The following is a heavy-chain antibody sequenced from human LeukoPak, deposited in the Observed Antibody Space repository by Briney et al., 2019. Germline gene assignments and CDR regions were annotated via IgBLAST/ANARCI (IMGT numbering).Heavy chain of an antibody. D-gene: IGHD1-26*01. Sequence: GGSLRLSCAASGFTFNSYGMHWVRKAPGKGLEWVAFIRYDGSKSYFADSVKGRFALSRDNSKNTLYLQMSSLRPEDTAGYCAKDGGSGSYFAFDIWGQGTMVTVSS. J-gene: IGHJ3*02. CDR3: AKDGGSGSYFAFDI. CDR2: IRYDGSKS. CDR1: GFTFNSYG. V-gene: IGHV3-30*02.